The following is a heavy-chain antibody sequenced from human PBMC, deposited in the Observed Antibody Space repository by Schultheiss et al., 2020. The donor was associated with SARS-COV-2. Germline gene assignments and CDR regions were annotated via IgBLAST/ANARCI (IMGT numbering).Heavy chain of an antibody. CDR1: GFTFSSYS. CDR2: ISSSSSYI. CDR3: TTQPGIAAAGTYYYYYGMDV. D-gene: IGHD6-13*01. V-gene: IGHV3-21*03. J-gene: IGHJ6*02. Sequence: GALKISCAASGFTFSSYSMNWVRQAPGKGLEWVSSISSSSSYIYYADSVKGRFTISRDNAKNSLYLQMNSLKTEDTAVYYCTTQPGIAAAGTYYYYYGMDVWGQGTTVTVSS.